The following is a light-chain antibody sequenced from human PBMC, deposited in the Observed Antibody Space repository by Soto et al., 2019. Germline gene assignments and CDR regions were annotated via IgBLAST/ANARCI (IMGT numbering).Light chain of an antibody. CDR3: QKYNSVPS. CDR2: AAS. V-gene: IGKV1-27*01. J-gene: IGKJ4*01. Sequence: DIQMTQSPSSRSASVGDRVTISCRASQGIRNYVAWYQQRPGKVPKLLIYAASTLQSGVPSRFSGSGSGTDFTLTISSLQPEDVATYYCQKYNSVPSFGGGTKVEIK. CDR1: QGIRNY.